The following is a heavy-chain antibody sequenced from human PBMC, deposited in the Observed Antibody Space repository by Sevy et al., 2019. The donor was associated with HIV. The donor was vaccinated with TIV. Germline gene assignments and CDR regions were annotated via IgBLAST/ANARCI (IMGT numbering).Heavy chain of an antibody. CDR3: ARDFGPGYSSGWYFSFDI. CDR2: IYYSGST. CDR1: GGSISSGGYY. D-gene: IGHD6-19*01. J-gene: IGHJ3*02. V-gene: IGHV4-31*03. Sequence: SETLSLTCTVSGGSISSGGYYWSWIRQHPGKGLEWIGYIYYSGSTYYNPSLKSRVTIAVDTSKNQFSLKLSYVTAADTAVYYCARDFGPGYSSGWYFSFDIWGQGTMVTVSS.